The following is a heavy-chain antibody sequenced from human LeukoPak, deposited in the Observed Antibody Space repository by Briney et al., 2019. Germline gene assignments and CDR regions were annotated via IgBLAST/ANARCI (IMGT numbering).Heavy chain of an antibody. J-gene: IGHJ4*02. D-gene: IGHD6-19*01. Sequence: SETLSLTCTVSGASIRSHYWSWIRQSPGKGLEWIGYVSYSGSTDYNPSLKSRVTLSVDTSKNQISLRLSSVTAADTAVYYCTRDGGVAVTPLDFDFWGQGTLVTVSS. V-gene: IGHV4-59*11. CDR2: VSYSGST. CDR1: GASIRSHY. CDR3: TRDGGVAVTPLDFDF.